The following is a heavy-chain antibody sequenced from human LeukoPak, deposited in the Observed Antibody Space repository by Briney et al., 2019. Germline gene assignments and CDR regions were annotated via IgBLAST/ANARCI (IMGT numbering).Heavy chain of an antibody. CDR3: ARDYYDSSGYYYFDY. D-gene: IGHD3-22*01. Sequence: PGRSLRLSCAASGFTFSTYGTHWVRQAPGKGLEWVGVLGSDGRTTYYADSVKGQFTISRDNSKNTLYLQMNSLRPEDTAVYYCARDYYDSSGYYYFDYWGQGTLVTVSS. V-gene: IGHV3-30*03. J-gene: IGHJ4*02. CDR2: LGSDGRTT. CDR1: GFTFSTYG.